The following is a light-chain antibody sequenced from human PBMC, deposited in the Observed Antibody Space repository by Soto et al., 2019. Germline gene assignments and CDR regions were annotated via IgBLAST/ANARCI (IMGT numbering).Light chain of an antibody. CDR1: SSNIGAAYD. Sequence: QSALTQPPSVSGAPGQRVTISCTGSSSNIGAAYDVHWYQQFPGTAPKLLIYGNSNRPSGVSNRFSGSRSGNTASLTISGLLAEDEADYYCCSHAGSRSYVFGSGTKLTVL. CDR2: GNS. V-gene: IGLV1-40*01. J-gene: IGLJ1*01. CDR3: CSHAGSRSYV.